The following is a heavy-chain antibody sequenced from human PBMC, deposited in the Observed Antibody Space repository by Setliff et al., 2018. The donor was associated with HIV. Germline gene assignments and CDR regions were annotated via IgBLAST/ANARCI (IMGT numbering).Heavy chain of an antibody. Sequence: PSETLSLTCTVSGGSISSGGYYWSWIRQHPGKGLEWIGYIYYNGSTNYNPSLKSRVTISVDTSKHQFSLKLSSVTAADAAVYYCARHARSITMTTDWYFDLWGRGTLVTVSS. CDR1: GGSISSGGYY. CDR3: ARHARSITMTTDWYFDL. CDR2: IYYNGST. J-gene: IGHJ2*01. V-gene: IGHV4-61*08. D-gene: IGHD3-22*01.